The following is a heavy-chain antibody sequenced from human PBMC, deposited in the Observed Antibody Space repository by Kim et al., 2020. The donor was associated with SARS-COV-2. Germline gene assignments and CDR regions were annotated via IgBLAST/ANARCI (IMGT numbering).Heavy chain of an antibody. V-gene: IGHV4-31*03. D-gene: IGHD6-13*01. J-gene: IGHJ5*02. CDR3: ARRSSSWANWFDP. CDR2: IYYSGST. CDR1: GGSISSGGYY. Sequence: SETLFLTCTVSGGSISSGGYYWSWIRQHPGKGLEWIGYIYYSGSTYYNPSLKSRVTISVDTSKNQFSLKLSSVTAADTAVYYCARRSSSWANWFDPWGQGTLVTVSS.